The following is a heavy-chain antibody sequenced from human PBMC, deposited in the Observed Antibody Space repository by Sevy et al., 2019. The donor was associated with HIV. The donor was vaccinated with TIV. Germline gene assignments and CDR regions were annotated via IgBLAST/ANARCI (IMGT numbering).Heavy chain of an antibody. Sequence: SETLSLTCTVSGYSISSGTYYWGWIRQPAGKGLEWIGRVYTSGSTNYNPSLKSRVTTSVDTSKNQFSLRLSSVTAADAAMYYCSRLDGYVYYFDYWGQGTLVTVSS. D-gene: IGHD5-12*01. CDR1: GYSISSGTYY. CDR3: SRLDGYVYYFDY. V-gene: IGHV4-61*02. J-gene: IGHJ4*02. CDR2: VYTSGST.